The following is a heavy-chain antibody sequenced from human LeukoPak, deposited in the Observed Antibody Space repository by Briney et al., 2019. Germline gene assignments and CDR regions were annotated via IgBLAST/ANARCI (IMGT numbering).Heavy chain of an antibody. J-gene: IGHJ2*01. CDR1: GFTFSSYA. CDR2: ISGSGGST. V-gene: IGHV3-23*01. Sequence: GGSLRLSCAASGFTFSSYAMSWVRQAPGKGLEWVSAISGSGGSTYYADSVKGRFTISRDNSKNTLYLQMNSLRAEDTAVYYCAKVLIGIALAGSWYFDLWGRGTLVTVSS. D-gene: IGHD6-19*01. CDR3: AKVLIGIALAGSWYFDL.